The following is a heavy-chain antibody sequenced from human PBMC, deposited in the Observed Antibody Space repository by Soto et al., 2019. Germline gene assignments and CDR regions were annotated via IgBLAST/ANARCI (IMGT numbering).Heavy chain of an antibody. J-gene: IGHJ4*02. CDR3: ARGGREFDYGDNNYYY. CDR1: GGSISSGGYY. D-gene: IGHD4-17*01. Sequence: QVQLQESGPGLVKPSQTLSLTCTVSGGSISSGGYYWSWIRQHPGKGLEWIGHIFDSGNIYYNPSLKSRVFISVETSTNQLSLKLSSVTAADTAVYYCARGGREFDYGDNNYYYWGQGTLVTVSS. CDR2: IFDSGNI. V-gene: IGHV4-31*03.